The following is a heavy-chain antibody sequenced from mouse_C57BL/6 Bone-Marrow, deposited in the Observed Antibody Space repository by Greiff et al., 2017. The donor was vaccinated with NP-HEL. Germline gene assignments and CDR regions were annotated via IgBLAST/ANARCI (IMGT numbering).Heavy chain of an antibody. J-gene: IGHJ3*01. D-gene: IGHD2-4*01. Sequence: VQVVESGPELVKPGASVKISCKASGYAFSSSWMNWVKQRPGKGLEWIGRIYPGDGDTNYNGKFKGKATLTADKSSSTAYMQLSSLTSEDSAVYVCARSGPPALDDDYEPFAYWGQGTLVTVSA. V-gene: IGHV1-82*01. CDR3: ARSGPPALDDDYEPFAY. CDR1: GYAFSSSW. CDR2: IYPGDGDT.